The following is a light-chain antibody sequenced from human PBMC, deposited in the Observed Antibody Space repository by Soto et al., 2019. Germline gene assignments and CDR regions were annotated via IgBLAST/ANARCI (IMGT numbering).Light chain of an antibody. CDR3: ETWDSNPRV. V-gene: IGLV4-60*02. Sequence: QSVLTQSSSASASLGSSVKLTCTLSSGHSSYIIAWHQQQPGKAPRFLMKLESSGSYNKGSGVPDRFSGSSSGADRYLTISNPQFEDEADYYCETWDSNPRVFGGGTKLTVL. J-gene: IGLJ3*02. CDR2: LESSGSY. CDR1: SGHSSYI.